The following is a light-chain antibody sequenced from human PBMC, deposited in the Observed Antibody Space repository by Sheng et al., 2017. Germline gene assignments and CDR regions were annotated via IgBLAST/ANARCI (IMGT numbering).Light chain of an antibody. CDR3: QQYDNWPLSLT. CDR1: QNVRSD. Sequence: EIVLRQSPGTLSLSPGERATLSCRASQNVRSDYLAWYQQKPGQAPRLLMYGASTRAAGVPARFSGSGSGTEFTLTISGLQSEDFAVYYCQQYDNWPLSLTFGGGTKVEIK. J-gene: IGKJ4*01. V-gene: IGKV3-15*01. CDR2: GAS.